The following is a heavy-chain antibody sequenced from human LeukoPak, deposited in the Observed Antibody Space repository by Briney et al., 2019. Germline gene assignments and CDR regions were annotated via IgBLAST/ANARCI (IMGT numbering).Heavy chain of an antibody. D-gene: IGHD6-13*01. J-gene: IGHJ6*03. V-gene: IGHV1-18*01. Sequence: ASVKVSCKASGYTFTSYGISWVRQAPGQGLEWMGWISAYYGNTNYAQKLQGRVTMTTDTSTSTAYMELRSLRSDDTAVYYCAGDGGPCVSSWYGGGYYYYYRDVWGKGTTVTVSS. CDR2: ISAYYGNT. CDR3: AGDGGPCVSSWYGGGYYYYYRDV. CDR1: GYTFTSYG.